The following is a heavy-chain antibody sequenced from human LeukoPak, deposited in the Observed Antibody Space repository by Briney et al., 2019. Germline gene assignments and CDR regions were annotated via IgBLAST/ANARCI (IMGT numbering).Heavy chain of an antibody. Sequence: GGSLRLSCAASGFTFNNYNMNWVRQAPGKGLEWVSYISSSSTIYYADSVKGRFTISRDNAKNSLYLQMNSLRDEDTAVYYCARVWYCSGGSCYSAFDIWGQGTMVTVSS. D-gene: IGHD2-15*01. CDR2: ISSSSTI. J-gene: IGHJ3*02. V-gene: IGHV3-48*02. CDR3: ARVWYCSGGSCYSAFDI. CDR1: GFTFNNYN.